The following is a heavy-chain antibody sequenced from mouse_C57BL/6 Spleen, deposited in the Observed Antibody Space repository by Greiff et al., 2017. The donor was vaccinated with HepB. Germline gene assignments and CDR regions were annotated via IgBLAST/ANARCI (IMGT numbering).Heavy chain of an antibody. V-gene: IGHV1-76*01. D-gene: IGHD2-5*01. CDR1: GYTFTDYY. CDR2: IYPGSGNT. CDR3: ARDSNSYWYFDV. Sequence: VQRVESGAELVRPGASVKLSCKASGYTFTDYYINWVKQRPGQGLEWIARIYPGSGNTYYNEKFKGKATLTAEKSSSTAYMQLSSLTSEDSAVYFCARDSNSYWYFDVWGTGTTVTVSS. J-gene: IGHJ1*03.